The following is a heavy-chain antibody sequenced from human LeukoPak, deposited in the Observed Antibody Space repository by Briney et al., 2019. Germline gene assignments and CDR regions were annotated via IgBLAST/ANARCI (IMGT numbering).Heavy chain of an antibody. J-gene: IGHJ4*02. D-gene: IGHD3-10*01. Sequence: GGALRLSCAASVFXFSDYYVTWIRQAPGKGLGWVSHIYGTNSYTNYADSVKGRFTIARDNAKNSLYLKMNSLRAEDTAVYYCAAFYYSAFFDYWGLGTLVTVSS. CDR1: VFXFSDYY. CDR3: AAFYYSAFFDY. V-gene: IGHV3-11*03. CDR2: IYGTNSYT.